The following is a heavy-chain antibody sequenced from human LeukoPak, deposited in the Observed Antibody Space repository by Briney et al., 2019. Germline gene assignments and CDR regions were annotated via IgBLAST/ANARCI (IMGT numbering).Heavy chain of an antibody. J-gene: IGHJ4*02. D-gene: IGHD3-22*01. CDR1: GFTFSSYW. CDR3: AREGSIYYYDSTPLDY. Sequence: PGGSLRLSCAASGFTFSSYWMHWVRQAPGKGLVWVSRINSDGSSTSYADSVKGRFTISRDNAKNTLYLQMNSLRAEDTAVYYCAREGSIYYYDSTPLDYWGQGTLVTVSS. CDR2: INSDGSST. V-gene: IGHV3-74*01.